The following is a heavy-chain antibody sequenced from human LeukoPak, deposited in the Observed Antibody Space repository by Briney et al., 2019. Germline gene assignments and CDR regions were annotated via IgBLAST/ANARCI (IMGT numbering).Heavy chain of an antibody. CDR1: GFSFNSDW. Sequence: GGSLRLSCAASGFSFNSDWMDWVRQAPGKGLEWVANIKHDESEKNYLDSVKGRFTISRDNSKNTLYLQMNSLRAEDTAVYYCAKTHSSGWYYFDYWGQGTLVTVSS. V-gene: IGHV3-7*03. D-gene: IGHD6-19*01. J-gene: IGHJ4*02. CDR3: AKTHSSGWYYFDY. CDR2: IKHDESEK.